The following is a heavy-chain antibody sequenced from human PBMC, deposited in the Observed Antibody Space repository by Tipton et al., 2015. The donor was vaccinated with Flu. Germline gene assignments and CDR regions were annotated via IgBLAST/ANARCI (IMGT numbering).Heavy chain of an antibody. Sequence: TLSLTCTVSGGSISSYYWSWIRQPPGKGLEWIGYIYYSGSTNYNPSLKSRVTISVDTSKNQFSLKLSSVTAADTAVYYCAREYYYDSSGYEAPDYYYYMDVWGKGATVTVSS. V-gene: IGHV4-59*01. CDR2: IYYSGST. D-gene: IGHD3-22*01. CDR3: AREYYYDSSGYEAPDYYYYMDV. J-gene: IGHJ6*03. CDR1: GGSISSYY.